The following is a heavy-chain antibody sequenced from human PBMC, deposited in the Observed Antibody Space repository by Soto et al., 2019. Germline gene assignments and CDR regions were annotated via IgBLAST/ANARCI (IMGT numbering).Heavy chain of an antibody. CDR1: GFTFKNYD. CDR3: VRAGVAPYYYYGMDV. J-gene: IGHJ6*02. D-gene: IGHD2-8*01. CDR2: IGNSGDT. Sequence: EVQLVESGGDIVQPGGSVRLSCAASGFTFKNYDMYWVRQAPGKGLEWVSSIGNSGDTNYAVSVKGRFTISRENDRNALSLQMNSRRGGDTAVYFCVRAGVAPYYYYGMDVWGQGTTVTVSS. V-gene: IGHV3-13*01.